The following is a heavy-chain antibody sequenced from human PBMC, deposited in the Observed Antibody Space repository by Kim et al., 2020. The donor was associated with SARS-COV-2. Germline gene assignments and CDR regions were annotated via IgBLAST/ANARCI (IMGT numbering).Heavy chain of an antibody. CDR1: GGSFSGYY. CDR3: ARVSRAARAMYYYYYYGMDV. D-gene: IGHD6-6*01. Sequence: SETLSLTCAVYGGSFSGYYWSWIRQPPGKGLEWIGEINHSGSTNYNPSLKSRVTISVDTSKNQFSLKLSSVTAADTAVYYCARVSRAARAMYYYYYYGMDVWGQGTTVTVS. J-gene: IGHJ6*02. CDR2: INHSGST. V-gene: IGHV4-34*01.